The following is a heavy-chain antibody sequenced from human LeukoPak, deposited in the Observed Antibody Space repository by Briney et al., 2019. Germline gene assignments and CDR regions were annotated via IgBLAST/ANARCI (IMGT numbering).Heavy chain of an antibody. CDR3: AKDPYGDYHWGFDY. Sequence: PGGSLRLSCAASGFTFSSNYMSWVRQAPGKGLEWVSAISGSGGSTYYADSVKGRFTISRDNSKNTLYLQMNSLRAEDTAVYYCAKDPYGDYHWGFDYWGQGTLVTVSS. CDR2: ISGSGGST. V-gene: IGHV3-23*01. D-gene: IGHD4-17*01. CDR1: GFTFSSNY. J-gene: IGHJ4*02.